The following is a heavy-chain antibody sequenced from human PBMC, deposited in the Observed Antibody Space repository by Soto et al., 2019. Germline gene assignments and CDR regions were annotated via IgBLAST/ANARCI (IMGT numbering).Heavy chain of an antibody. J-gene: IGHJ4*02. CDR2: ISYDGSNK. CDR3: AKSLDSSGYYHFDY. CDR1: GFTFSSYG. V-gene: IGHV3-30*18. D-gene: IGHD3-22*01. Sequence: GGSLRLSCAASGFTFSSYGMHWVRQAPGKGLEWVAVISYDGSNKYYADSVKGRFTISRDNSKNTLYLQMNSLRAEDTAVYYCAKSLDSSGYYHFDYWGQGTLVTVSS.